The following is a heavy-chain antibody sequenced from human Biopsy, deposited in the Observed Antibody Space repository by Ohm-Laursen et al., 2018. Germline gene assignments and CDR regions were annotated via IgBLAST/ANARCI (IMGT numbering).Heavy chain of an antibody. V-gene: IGHV4-4*09. CDR2: IHHSGST. J-gene: IGHJ2*01. D-gene: IGHD2-15*01. CDR1: GGSITAYY. Sequence: SDTLSLTCTVSGGSITAYYWSWIRQPPGKGLECIGNIHHSGSTNYNPSLKSRLTISVDTSKNQFSLKLSSVTAADTAVYYCARMDCSGGSCHYYSYGMDVWGRGTLVTVSS. CDR3: ARMDCSGGSCHYYSYGMDV.